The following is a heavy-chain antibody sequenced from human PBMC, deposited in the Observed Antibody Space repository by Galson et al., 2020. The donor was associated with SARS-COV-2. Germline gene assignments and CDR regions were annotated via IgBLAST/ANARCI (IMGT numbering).Heavy chain of an antibody. J-gene: IGHJ4*02. CDR3: ARYRLTYFDS. D-gene: IGHD5-12*01. CDR1: GFSPSTTTVA. Sequence: KMSGPTLVKPTQTLTLTCTVPGFSPSTTTVAVAWIRQPPGKALEWLALIHWDDDKRYSPSLTARLTITKDTSKNQVVLTMTSVDPVDTATYYCARYRLTYFDSWGQGTLVTVSS. V-gene: IGHV2-5*02. CDR2: IHWDDDK.